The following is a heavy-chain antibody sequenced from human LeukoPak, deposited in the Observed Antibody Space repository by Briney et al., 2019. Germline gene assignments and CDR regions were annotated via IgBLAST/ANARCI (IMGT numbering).Heavy chain of an antibody. D-gene: IGHD3-10*01. Sequence: GASVKVSCKASGYTFTGYYMHWVRQAPGQGLEWMGWMNPNSGNTGYAQKFQGRVTMTRNTSISTAYMELSSLRSEDTAVYYCARGGYYGSGGYHNDYWGQGTLVTVSS. V-gene: IGHV1-8*02. J-gene: IGHJ4*02. CDR1: GYTFTGYY. CDR3: ARGGYYGSGGYHNDY. CDR2: MNPNSGNT.